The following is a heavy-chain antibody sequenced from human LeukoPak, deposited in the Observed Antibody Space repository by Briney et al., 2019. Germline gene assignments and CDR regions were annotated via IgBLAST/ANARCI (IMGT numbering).Heavy chain of an antibody. Sequence: ASVKVSCKASGYTFTSYDINWVRQATGQGLEWMGRMNPNSGNTGYAQKFQGRVTMTRNTSISTAYMELSSLRSEDTAVYYCARGSWRGSDYKFDPWGQGTLVTVSS. D-gene: IGHD4-11*01. CDR2: MNPNSGNT. CDR1: GYTFTSYD. CDR3: ARGSWRGSDYKFDP. V-gene: IGHV1-8*01. J-gene: IGHJ5*02.